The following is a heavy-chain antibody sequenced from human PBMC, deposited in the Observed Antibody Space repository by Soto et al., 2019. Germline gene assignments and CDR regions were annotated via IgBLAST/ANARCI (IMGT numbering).Heavy chain of an antibody. J-gene: IGHJ6*03. CDR2: INTDGGSS. CDR1: GFTFSGHW. D-gene: IGHD3-10*01. V-gene: IGHV3-74*03. Sequence: GGSLRLSCAASGFTFSGHWMHWVRQVPGKGLEWVSRINTDGGSSAYADSVKGRFTISRDNAKNTLYLQVNGLRAEDTAVYYCARRKRYGSGRDTNYYYMDVWGKGTTVTVSS. CDR3: ARRKRYGSGRDTNYYYMDV.